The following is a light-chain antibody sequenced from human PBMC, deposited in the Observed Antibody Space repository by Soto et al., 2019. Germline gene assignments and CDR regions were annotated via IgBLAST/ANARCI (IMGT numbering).Light chain of an antibody. Sequence: DIVLAQSPGTLSLSAGQRATLSCRPSQSVSSNLAWYQQKPGQAPRLLIYGASTRATGIPARFSGSGSGTDFTLTISSLEPEDFAVYYCQQRSNWPLTFGGGTKVDIK. V-gene: IGKV3-11*01. CDR3: QQRSNWPLT. CDR1: QSVSSN. J-gene: IGKJ4*01. CDR2: GAS.